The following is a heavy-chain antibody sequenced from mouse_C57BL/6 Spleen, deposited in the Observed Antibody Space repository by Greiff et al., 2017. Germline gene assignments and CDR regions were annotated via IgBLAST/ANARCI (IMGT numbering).Heavy chain of an antibody. D-gene: IGHD1-1*01. Sequence: EVQLQQSGAELVKPGASVKLSCTASGFNIKDYYMHWVKQRTEQGLEWIGRIDPEDGATKYAPKFQGKATITADTSSNTAYLQLSSLTSEDTAVYYCARSDGSSYLYWYFDVWGTGTTVTVSS. J-gene: IGHJ1*03. CDR3: ARSDGSSYLYWYFDV. CDR1: GFNIKDYY. V-gene: IGHV14-2*01. CDR2: IDPEDGAT.